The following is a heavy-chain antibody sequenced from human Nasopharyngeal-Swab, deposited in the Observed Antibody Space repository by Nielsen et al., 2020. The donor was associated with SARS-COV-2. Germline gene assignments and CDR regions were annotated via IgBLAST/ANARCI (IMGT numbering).Heavy chain of an antibody. J-gene: IGHJ4*02. V-gene: IGHV3-23*03. CDR3: AKKAPGVGQLWYDY. CDR1: GFTFSSYA. Sequence: GESLKISCAASGFTFSSYAMSWVRQAPGKGLEWVSVIYSGGSSTYYADSVKGRFTIFRDNSKNTLYLQMNSLRAEDTAVYYCAKKAPGVGQLWYDYWGQGTLVTVSS. D-gene: IGHD5-18*01. CDR2: IYSGGSST.